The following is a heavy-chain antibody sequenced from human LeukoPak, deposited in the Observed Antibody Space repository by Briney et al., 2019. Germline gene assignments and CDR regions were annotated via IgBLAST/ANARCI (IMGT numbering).Heavy chain of an antibody. CDR1: GYTFTSYD. J-gene: IGHJ4*02. V-gene: IGHV1-8*01. Sequence: ASVNVSCKASGYTFTSYDINWVRQATGQGLEWMGWMNPNSGNTGYAQKFQGRVTMTRNTSISTAYMELSSLRSEDTAVYYCVRGEELRYFDWSSDYWGQGTLVTVSS. CDR2: MNPNSGNT. D-gene: IGHD3-9*01. CDR3: VRGEELRYFDWSSDY.